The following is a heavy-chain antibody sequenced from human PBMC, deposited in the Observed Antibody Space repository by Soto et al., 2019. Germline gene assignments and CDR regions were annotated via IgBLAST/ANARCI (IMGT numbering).Heavy chain of an antibody. CDR3: ARQGGGNSPLYYYYGLDV. CDR2: IYPGDSNT. D-gene: IGHD2-21*02. J-gene: IGHJ6*02. Sequence: PGESLKISCKGSGYIFTNHWIAWLRQMPGKGLEWMGIIYPGDSNTRYSPSFQGQVTISADNSITTAYLQWINLKASDTAIYYCARQGGGNSPLYYYYGLDVWGQGTTVTVSS. CDR1: GYIFTNHW. V-gene: IGHV5-51*01.